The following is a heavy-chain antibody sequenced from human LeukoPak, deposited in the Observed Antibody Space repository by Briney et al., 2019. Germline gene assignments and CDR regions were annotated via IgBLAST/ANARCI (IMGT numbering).Heavy chain of an antibody. CDR2: IYHSGST. CDR1: GGSISSGDYY. J-gene: IGHJ4*02. D-gene: IGHD2-2*01. V-gene: IGHV4-30-2*01. Sequence: PSETLSLTCTVSGGSISSGDYYWSWIRQPPGKGLEWIGYIYHSGSTYYNPSLKSRVTISVDRSKNQFSLKLSSVTAADTAVYYCARNIVVVPAAMFFDYWGQGTLVTVSS. CDR3: ARNIVVVPAAMFFDY.